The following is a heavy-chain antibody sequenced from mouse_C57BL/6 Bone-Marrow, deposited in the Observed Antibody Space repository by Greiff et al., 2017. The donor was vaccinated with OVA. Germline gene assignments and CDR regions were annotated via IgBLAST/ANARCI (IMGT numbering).Heavy chain of an antibody. J-gene: IGHJ2*01. CDR1: GFTFSDFY. V-gene: IGHV7-1*01. Sequence: EVMLVESGGGLVQSGRSLRLSCATSGFTFSDFYMEWVRQAPGKGLEWIAASRNKANDYTTEYSASVKGRFIVSRDTSQSILYLQMNALRAEDTAIYYCARDRDFDDWGQGTTLTVSS. CDR2: SRNKANDYTT. CDR3: ARDRDFDD.